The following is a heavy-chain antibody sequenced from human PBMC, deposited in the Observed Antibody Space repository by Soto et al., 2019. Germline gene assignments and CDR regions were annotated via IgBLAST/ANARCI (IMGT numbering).Heavy chain of an antibody. V-gene: IGHV2-5*02. CDR1: GFSLRISGVG. CDR3: AHSATVSDAFDI. D-gene: IGHD2-15*01. CDR2: IYWDDDK. J-gene: IGHJ3*02. Sequence: QITLKESGPTLVKPTQTLTLTCTFSGFSLRISGVGVGGIRQPPGTSLEWLAIIYWDDDKRYSPYLKSRITITNDNSKNQVVLTMTIIHPVDTATYYCAHSATVSDAFDIWGQGTMVTVAS.